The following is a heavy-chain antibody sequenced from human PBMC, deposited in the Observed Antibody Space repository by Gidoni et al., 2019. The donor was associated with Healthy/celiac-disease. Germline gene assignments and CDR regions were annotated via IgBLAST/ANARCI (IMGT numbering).Heavy chain of an antibody. CDR2: IYYSGST. CDR3: ARHGSGQVRGVMG. CDR1: GGSISSSSYY. D-gene: IGHD3-10*01. V-gene: IGHV4-39*01. Sequence: QLQLQESGPGLVKPSETLSLTCTVSGGSISSSSYYWGWFRQPPGKGLEWIGSIYYSGSTYYNPSLKSRVTISVDTSKNQFSLKLSSVTAADTAVYYCARHGSGQVRGVMGWGQGTLVTVSS. J-gene: IGHJ4*02.